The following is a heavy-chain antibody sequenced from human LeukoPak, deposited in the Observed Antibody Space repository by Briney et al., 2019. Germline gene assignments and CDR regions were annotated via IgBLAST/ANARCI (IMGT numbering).Heavy chain of an antibody. Sequence: GGSLRLSCAASRFTFSNYGMHWVRQAPGKGLEWVAVIWYDGSNKYYADSVKGRFTISRDNSKNTLYLQMNSLRAEDTAVYHCARDPGRGYTYGYGFDYWGQGTLVTVSS. CDR2: IWYDGSNK. V-gene: IGHV3-33*01. CDR1: RFTFSNYG. J-gene: IGHJ4*02. D-gene: IGHD5-18*01. CDR3: ARDPGRGYTYGYGFDY.